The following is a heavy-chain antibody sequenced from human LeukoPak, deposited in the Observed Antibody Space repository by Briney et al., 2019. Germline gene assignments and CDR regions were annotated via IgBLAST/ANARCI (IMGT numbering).Heavy chain of an antibody. CDR1: RFTFSSYS. CDR3: GRGPKFLYDSSGYWDFVY. V-gene: IGHV3-48*01. Sequence: TGRSLRLSCAASRFTFSSYSMNWVRHAPGKGLEGVPYITSSSSTIYYADSVKGRFTISRDNAKNSLYLPMNSLRAEDTAVYYCGRGPKFLYDSSGYWDFVYWGQRTLVTLSS. CDR2: ITSSSSTI. J-gene: IGHJ4*02. D-gene: IGHD3-22*01.